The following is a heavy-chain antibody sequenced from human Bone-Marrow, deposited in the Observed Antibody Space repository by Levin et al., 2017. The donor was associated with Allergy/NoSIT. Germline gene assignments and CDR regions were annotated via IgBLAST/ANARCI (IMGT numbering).Heavy chain of an antibody. CDR2: IIPIFGTA. CDR1: GGTFSSYA. V-gene: IGHV1-69*01. Sequence: KISCKASGGTFSSYAISWVRQAPGQGLEWMGGIIPIFGTANYAQKFQGRVTITADESTSTAYMELSSLRSEDTAVYYCASGNSGYDYYYDGMDVWGQGTTVTVSS. D-gene: IGHD5-12*01. J-gene: IGHJ6*02. CDR3: ASGNSGYDYYYDGMDV.